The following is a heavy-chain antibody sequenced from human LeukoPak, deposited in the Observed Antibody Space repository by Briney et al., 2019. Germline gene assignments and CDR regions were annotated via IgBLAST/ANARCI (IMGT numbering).Heavy chain of an antibody. CDR1: GFTFSSYA. D-gene: IGHD3-10*01. J-gene: IGHJ4*02. CDR3: TKDHGSYGSGSLLFDY. V-gene: IGHV3-23*01. Sequence: PGGFLRLSCAASGFTFSSYAMNWVRQAPGKGLEWVASVSGSGVSTYYADSVKGRFTISRDNSRNTLYLQMNSLRAEDTAAYYCTKDHGSYGSGSLLFDYWGQGTLVTVSS. CDR2: VSGSGVST.